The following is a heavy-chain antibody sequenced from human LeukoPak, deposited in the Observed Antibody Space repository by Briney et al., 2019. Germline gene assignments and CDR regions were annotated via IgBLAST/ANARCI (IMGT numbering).Heavy chain of an antibody. CDR3: AKDTVKVATIRRVPHYMDV. Sequence: QPGGSLRLSCAASGFTFSSYGMHWVRQAPGKGLEWVAFIRYDGSNKYHADSVKGRFTISRDNSKNTMYLQMNSLRAEDAAVYYCAKDTVKVATIRRVPHYMDVWGKGTTVTISS. CDR1: GFTFSSYG. V-gene: IGHV3-30*02. J-gene: IGHJ6*03. D-gene: IGHD5-12*01. CDR2: IRYDGSNK.